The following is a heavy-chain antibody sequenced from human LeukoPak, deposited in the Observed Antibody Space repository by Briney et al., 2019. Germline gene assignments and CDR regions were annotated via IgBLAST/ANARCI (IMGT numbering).Heavy chain of an antibody. CDR3: ARDQYDSVWGSHRPYFDY. Sequence: ASVKVSCKASGYTFSSYGISWVRQAPGQGPEWMGWISVHNGDTKYAQKFQDRVIMTTDTSTSTAYMELWGLRSDDTAVYYCARDQYDSVWGSHRPYFDYWGQGTLVTVSS. D-gene: IGHD3-16*01. CDR2: ISVHNGDT. CDR1: GYTFSSYG. J-gene: IGHJ4*02. V-gene: IGHV1-18*01.